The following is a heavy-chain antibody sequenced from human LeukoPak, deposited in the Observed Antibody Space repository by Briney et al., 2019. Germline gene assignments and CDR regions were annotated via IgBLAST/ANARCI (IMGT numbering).Heavy chain of an antibody. J-gene: IGHJ4*02. V-gene: IGHV4-59*12. Sequence: SETLSLTCSVSGGSISSYYWSWIRQPPGRGLEWIGYIYYSGRTSYNPSLKSRVTISVDTSKNQFSLKLSSVTAADTAVYYCARGPTWIQLWLPRGEGFDYWGQGTLVTVSS. CDR3: ARGPTWIQLWLPRGEGFDY. CDR2: IYYSGRT. CDR1: GGSISSYY. D-gene: IGHD5-18*01.